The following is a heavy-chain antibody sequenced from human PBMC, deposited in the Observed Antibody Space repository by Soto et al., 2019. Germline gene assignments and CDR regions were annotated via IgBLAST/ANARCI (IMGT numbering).Heavy chain of an antibody. Sequence: EVQLLESGGGLVQPGGSLRLSCVASGFDFSNYAVTWVRQAQGKGLEWVSSISRSSSVIYYADSVKGRFIISRDNSKNKLYMQMNNLRAEDTAKYYCAKDPNGDYIGAFDDWGQGTLVTVSS. D-gene: IGHD4-17*01. CDR3: AKDPNGDYIGAFDD. J-gene: IGHJ4*02. V-gene: IGHV3-23*01. CDR1: GFDFSNYA. CDR2: ISRSSSVI.